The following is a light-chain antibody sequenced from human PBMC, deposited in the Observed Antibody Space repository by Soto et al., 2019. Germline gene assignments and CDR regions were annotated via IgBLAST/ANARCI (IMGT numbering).Light chain of an antibody. CDR2: AAS. CDR3: LQYDSYPVT. Sequence: IQMTQSPSSLSASVGDRVTITCRASQCIRSDLGWYQQKPGRAPKRLIYAASSLQSGVPSRFSGSGSGTEFTLTINSLQPEDFGTYYCLQYDSYPVTFGQGTRLEIK. J-gene: IGKJ5*01. CDR1: QCIRSD. V-gene: IGKV1-17*01.